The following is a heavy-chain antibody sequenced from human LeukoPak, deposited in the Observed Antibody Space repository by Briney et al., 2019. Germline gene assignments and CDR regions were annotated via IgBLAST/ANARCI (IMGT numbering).Heavy chain of an antibody. Sequence: PSETLSLTCTVSGGSINGYNWNWIRQPAGKGLEWIGRISTGGNTAYNPSLKSRITLSLDTTKNQLSLNLTSVTAADTAMYYCARSLVGSTYFDYWGQGTLVTVSS. CDR2: ISTGGNT. J-gene: IGHJ4*02. V-gene: IGHV4-4*07. CDR3: ARSLVGSTYFDY. CDR1: GGSINGYN. D-gene: IGHD2-2*01.